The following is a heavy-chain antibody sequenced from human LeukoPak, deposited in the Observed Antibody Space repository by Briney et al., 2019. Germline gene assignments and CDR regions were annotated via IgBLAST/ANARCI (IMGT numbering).Heavy chain of an antibody. CDR1: GFTVSSNY. V-gene: IGHV3-23*01. D-gene: IGHD2-15*01. CDR3: AKGAYCSGVSCYSSKHDY. CDR2: ISGSGGYT. J-gene: IGHJ4*02. Sequence: RPGGSLRLSCAASGFTVSSNYMSWVRQAPGKGLEWVSAISGSGGYTYYADSVKGRFTISRDNSKNTLYLQMNSLRAEDTAVYYCAKGAYCSGVSCYSSKHDYWGQGTLVTVSS.